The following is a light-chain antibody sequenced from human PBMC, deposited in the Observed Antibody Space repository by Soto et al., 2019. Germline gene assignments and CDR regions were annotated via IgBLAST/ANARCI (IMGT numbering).Light chain of an antibody. J-gene: IGLJ1*01. CDR3: LSYAGSSTYV. CDR2: EVN. Sequence: QSALTQPASVSGSPGQSITISCTGTSSDVGHYNFVSWYQQHPGKAPKMMIFEVNKRPSGVSNRFAGSKSGNTASLTISGLQAEDEAAYFCLSYAGSSTYVFGTGTKVTVL. V-gene: IGLV2-23*02. CDR1: SSDVGHYNF.